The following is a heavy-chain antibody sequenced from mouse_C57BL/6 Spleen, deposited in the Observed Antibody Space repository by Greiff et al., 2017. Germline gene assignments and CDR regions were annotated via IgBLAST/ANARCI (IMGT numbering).Heavy chain of an antibody. CDR1: GYTFTAYA. D-gene: IGHD2-4*01. CDR2: FDPETGGT. CDR3: TRRGNDCEGYFDY. Sequence: VQRVESGAELVRPGASVTMSCKASGYTFTAYAMEWVKQNHGKSLEWIGDFDPETGGTTYNQKFKGKAILTVDKSSSTVYLELRRLTSEDSAVXYCTRRGNDCEGYFDYWGQGTTLTVSS. J-gene: IGHJ2*01. V-gene: IGHV1-15*01.